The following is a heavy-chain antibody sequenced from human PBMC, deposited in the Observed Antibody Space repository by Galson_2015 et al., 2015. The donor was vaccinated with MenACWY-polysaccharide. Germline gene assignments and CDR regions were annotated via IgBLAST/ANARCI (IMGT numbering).Heavy chain of an antibody. CDR3: ARDLRSSGWYYAFDL. J-gene: IGHJ3*01. V-gene: IGHV3-48*01. CDR2: LSSSRRII. Sequence: SLRLSCAGSAFSLSSYGMNWVRQAPGKGLEWVSYLSSSRRIINYADSAKGRFTISRDNAKNSLYLHMNSLRAEDTALYYCARDLRSSGWYYAFDLWGQGTMVTVSS. D-gene: IGHD6-19*01. CDR1: AFSLSSYG.